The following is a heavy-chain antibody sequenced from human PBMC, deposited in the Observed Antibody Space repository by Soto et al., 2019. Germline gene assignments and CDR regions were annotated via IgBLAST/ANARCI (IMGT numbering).Heavy chain of an antibody. CDR1: GGTFSSYA. V-gene: IGHV1-69*12. D-gene: IGHD1-1*01. Sequence: QVQLVQSGAEVKKPGSSVKVSCKASGGTFSSYAISWVRQAPGQGLEWMGGIIPIFGTADYAQKFQGRVTITADESMSTAYMELSSLRSEDTAVYYCATTRNRNAGRYYYAMDVWGQGTTVTVSS. CDR3: ATTRNRNAGRYYYAMDV. CDR2: IIPIFGTA. J-gene: IGHJ6*02.